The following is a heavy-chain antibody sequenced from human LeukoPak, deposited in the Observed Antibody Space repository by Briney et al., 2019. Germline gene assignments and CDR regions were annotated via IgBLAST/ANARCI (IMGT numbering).Heavy chain of an antibody. CDR1: GFTFSSYA. V-gene: IGHV3-23*01. J-gene: IGHJ4*02. Sequence: GGSLRLSCAASGFTFSSYAMSWVRRAPGKGLEWVSAISGSGGSTYYADSVKGRFTISRDNSKNTLYLQMNSLRAEDTAVYYCAKVKLPYYYDSSGYYGAPDSFDYWGQGTLVTVSS. CDR2: ISGSGGST. CDR3: AKVKLPYYYDSSGYYGAPDSFDY. D-gene: IGHD3-22*01.